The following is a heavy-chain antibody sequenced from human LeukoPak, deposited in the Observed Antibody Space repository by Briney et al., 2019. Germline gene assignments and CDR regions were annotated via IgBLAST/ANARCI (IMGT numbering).Heavy chain of an antibody. CDR2: IYYSGST. Sequence: PSEPLSLTCTVSGGSFSSGGYYGSWIRRPPGKGLGWIGYIYYSGSTNYNPSLKSRVTISVDTSKNQFSLKLSSVTAADTAVYYCARSQDVYYYMDVWGKGTTVTVSS. CDR1: GGSFSSGGYY. D-gene: IGHD2-15*01. J-gene: IGHJ6*03. V-gene: IGHV4-61*08. CDR3: ARSQDVYYYMDV.